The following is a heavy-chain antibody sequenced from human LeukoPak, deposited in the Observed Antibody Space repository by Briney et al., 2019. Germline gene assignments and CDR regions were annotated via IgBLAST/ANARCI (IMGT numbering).Heavy chain of an antibody. D-gene: IGHD3-10*01. CDR3: ARWTWTLWFGELNPYYYYMDV. CDR2: IYYSGST. V-gene: IGHV4-39*07. J-gene: IGHJ6*03. Sequence: SETLSLTCTVSGGSISSSSYYWGWIRQPPGKGLEWIGSIYYSGSTNYNPSLKSRVTISVDTSKNQFSLKLSSVTAADTAVYYCARWTWTLWFGELNPYYYYMDVWGKGTTVTISS. CDR1: GGSISSSSYY.